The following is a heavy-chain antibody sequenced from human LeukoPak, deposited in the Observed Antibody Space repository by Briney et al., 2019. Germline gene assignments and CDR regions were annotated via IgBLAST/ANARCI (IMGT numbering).Heavy chain of an antibody. J-gene: IGHJ6*03. CDR3: ARDVRTTVTTSKTYYYYYMDV. Sequence: GGSLRLSCAASGFTFSNYWMHWVRQAPGKGLVWVSRISSDGSSTTYADSVKGRFSISRDNSKNTLYLQMNSLRAEDTAVYYCARDVRTTVTTSKTYYYYYMDVWGKGTTVTVSS. CDR2: ISSDGSST. CDR1: GFTFSNYW. D-gene: IGHD4-17*01. V-gene: IGHV3-74*01.